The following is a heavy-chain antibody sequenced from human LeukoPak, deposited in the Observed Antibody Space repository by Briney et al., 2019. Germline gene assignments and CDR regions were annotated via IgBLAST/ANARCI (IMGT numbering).Heavy chain of an antibody. V-gene: IGHV3-9*01. Sequence: PGGSLRLSCAASGFTFDDYAMHWVRQAPGKGLEWVSGISWNSGSIGYADSVKGRFTISRDNAKNSLYLQMNSLRAEDTALYYCAKGAGTNYYYYGMDVWGQGTTVTVSS. CDR1: GFTFDDYA. J-gene: IGHJ6*02. D-gene: IGHD6-13*01. CDR2: ISWNSGSI. CDR3: AKGAGTNYYYYGMDV.